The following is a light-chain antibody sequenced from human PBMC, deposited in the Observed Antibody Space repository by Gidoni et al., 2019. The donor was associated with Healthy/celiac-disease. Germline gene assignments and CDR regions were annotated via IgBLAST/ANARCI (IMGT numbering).Light chain of an antibody. V-gene: IGKV1-5*03. CDR3: QQYNSYWT. CDR2: KAS. J-gene: IGKJ1*01. Sequence: IQMTQSPSTLSASVGYRVTITCRASQSISSWLAWYQQKPGKAPKLLIYKASSLESGVPSRFSGSGSGTEFTLTISSLQPDDFATYYGQQYNSYWTFGQXTKVEIK. CDR1: QSISSW.